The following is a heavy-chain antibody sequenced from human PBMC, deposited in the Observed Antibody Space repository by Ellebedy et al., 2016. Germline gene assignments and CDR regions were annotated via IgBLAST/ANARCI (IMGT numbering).Heavy chain of an antibody. CDR1: GLTVSSFF. D-gene: IGHD4-17*01. V-gene: IGHV3-23*01. Sequence: GESLKLSXAPSGLTVSSFFMSWVRQAPGKGLEWFSTISAGSDTTRLADSVKGRFTISRDSSKNSVYLRMNNLRVEDTAVYYCRQGHYADLWGQGTLVTVSS. CDR2: ISAGSDTT. CDR3: RQGHYADL. J-gene: IGHJ4*02.